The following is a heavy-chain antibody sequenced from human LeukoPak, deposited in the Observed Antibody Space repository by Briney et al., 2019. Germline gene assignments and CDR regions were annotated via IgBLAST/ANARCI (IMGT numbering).Heavy chain of an antibody. D-gene: IGHD4-23*01. V-gene: IGHV1-8*01. Sequence: ASVKVSCKASGNTFTSYDINWVRQATGQGLEWMGWMNPNSGNTGYAQKFQGRVTMTRNTSISTAYMELSSLRSEDTAVYYCARGVTVVTHDAFDIWGQGTMVTVSS. CDR1: GNTFTSYD. CDR3: ARGVTVVTHDAFDI. J-gene: IGHJ3*02. CDR2: MNPNSGNT.